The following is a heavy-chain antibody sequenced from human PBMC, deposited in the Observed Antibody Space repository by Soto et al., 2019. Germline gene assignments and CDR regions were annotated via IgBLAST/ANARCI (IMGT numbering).Heavy chain of an antibody. D-gene: IGHD2-2*01. Sequence: DVQLVESGGVVVQPGGSLRLSCAASGFTFDDYAMHWVRQAPGKGLEWVSLISWDGGSTYYADSVKGRFTISRDNSKNSLYLQMNSLRAEDTALYYCAKGGPDCSSTSCYSAPHYYGMDVWGQGTTVTVSS. V-gene: IGHV3-43D*04. J-gene: IGHJ6*02. CDR1: GFTFDDYA. CDR2: ISWDGGST. CDR3: AKGGPDCSSTSCYSAPHYYGMDV.